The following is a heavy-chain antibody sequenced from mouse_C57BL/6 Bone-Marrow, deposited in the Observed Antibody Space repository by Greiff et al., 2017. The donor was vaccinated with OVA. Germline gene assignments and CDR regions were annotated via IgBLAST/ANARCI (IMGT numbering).Heavy chain of an antibody. Sequence: VKVVESGPGLVQPSQSLSITCTVSGFSLTSYGVHWVRQSPGKGLEWLGVIWSGGSTDYNAAFISRLSISKDNSKSQVFFKMNSLQADDTAIYYCASLYYGNYGWYFDVWGTGTTVTVSS. V-gene: IGHV2-2*01. CDR1: GFSLTSYG. J-gene: IGHJ1*03. CDR2: IWSGGST. CDR3: ASLYYGNYGWYFDV. D-gene: IGHD2-1*01.